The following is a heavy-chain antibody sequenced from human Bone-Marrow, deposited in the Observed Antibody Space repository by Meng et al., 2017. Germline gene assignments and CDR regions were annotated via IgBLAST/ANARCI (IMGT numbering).Heavy chain of an antibody. CDR1: GWSFSDYY. CDR3: ARGILWFGELWGWFDP. CDR2: INRSGSI. D-gene: IGHD3-10*01. J-gene: IGHJ5*02. V-gene: IGHV4-34*01. Sequence: SESLSLSCAASGWSFSDYYVSWIRQAPGKGLEWIGEINRSGSINYNPSLKSRGTTSVDTSKNKFSLKLSSVIAADTAVFYCARGILWFGELWGWFDPWGQGTLVTVSS.